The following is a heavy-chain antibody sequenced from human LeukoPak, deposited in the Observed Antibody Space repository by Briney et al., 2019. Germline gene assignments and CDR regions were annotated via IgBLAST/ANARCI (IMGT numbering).Heavy chain of an antibody. CDR2: IYHSGST. J-gene: IGHJ4*02. CDR1: GYSISSGYY. D-gene: IGHD4-17*01. CDR3: ARDYGDYVSFDY. Sequence: SSETLSLTCTVSGYSISSGYYWGWIRQPPGKGLEWIGSIYHSGSTYYNPSLKSRVTISVDTSKNQFSLKLSSVTAADTAVYYCARDYGDYVSFDYWGQGTLVTVSS. V-gene: IGHV4-38-2*02.